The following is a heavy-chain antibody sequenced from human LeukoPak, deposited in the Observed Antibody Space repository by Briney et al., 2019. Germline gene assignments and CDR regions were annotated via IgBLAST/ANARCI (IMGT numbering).Heavy chain of an antibody. Sequence: GASVKVSCKASGYTFNANYMHWVRQAPGQGLEWMGWMNPNSGGTSYAQNFQGRVTMIRDTSINTAYMEVTRLTSDDTAVYYCARGFGSSLFDYWGQGTLVTVSS. V-gene: IGHV1-2*02. CDR1: GYTFNANY. CDR2: MNPNSGGT. CDR3: ARGFGSSLFDY. J-gene: IGHJ4*02. D-gene: IGHD6-13*01.